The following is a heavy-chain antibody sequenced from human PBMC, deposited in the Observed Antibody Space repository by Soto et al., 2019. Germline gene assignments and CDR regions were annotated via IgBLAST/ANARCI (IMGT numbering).Heavy chain of an antibody. CDR2: INHSGST. Sequence: SETLSLTCAVYGGSFSGYYWSWIRQPPGKGLEWIGEINHSGSTNYNPSLKSRVTISVDTSKNQFSLKLSSVTAADTAVYYCARWLLGEDDAFDIWGQGTMVTVSS. CDR1: GGSFSGYY. J-gene: IGHJ3*02. CDR3: ARWLLGEDDAFDI. V-gene: IGHV4-34*01. D-gene: IGHD3-10*01.